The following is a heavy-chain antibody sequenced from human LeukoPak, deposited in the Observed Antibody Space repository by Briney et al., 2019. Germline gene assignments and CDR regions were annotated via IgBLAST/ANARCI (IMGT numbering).Heavy chain of an antibody. CDR2: IIPIFGTA. Sequence: SVKVSCKASGGTFSSYAISWVRQAPGQGLEWMGGIIPIFGTANYAQKFQGRVTITADESTSTAYMELSSLRSEDTAVYYCASSTRSLVPYNFAYWGQGTLVTVSS. CDR1: GGTFSSYA. CDR3: ASSTRSLVPYNFAY. V-gene: IGHV1-69*01. J-gene: IGHJ4*02. D-gene: IGHD6-13*01.